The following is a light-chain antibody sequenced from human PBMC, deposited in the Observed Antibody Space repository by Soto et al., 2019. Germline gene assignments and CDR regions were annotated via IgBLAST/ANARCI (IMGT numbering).Light chain of an antibody. Sequence: QSVLTQPPSASGTPGQSVTISCSGSYSNIGTNDVNWYQQLPGTAPKLLVYRNNKRPSGVPDRFSGSRSGTSASLAIRGLQSEDEADYYCGVWDDSLNGRVFGGGTKVTVL. CDR3: GVWDDSLNGRV. CDR1: YSNIGTND. CDR2: RNN. V-gene: IGLV1-44*01. J-gene: IGLJ3*02.